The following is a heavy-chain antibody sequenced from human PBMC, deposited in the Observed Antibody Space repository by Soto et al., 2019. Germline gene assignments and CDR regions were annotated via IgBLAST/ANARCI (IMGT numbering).Heavy chain of an antibody. CDR1: GFTFSTYG. D-gene: IGHD6-6*01. J-gene: IGHJ3*01. CDR2: IAYDGSNK. V-gene: IGHV3-30*18. Sequence: QVQLVESGGGVVQPGRSLRLSCAASGFTFSTYGMHWVRQAPGKGLEWVALIAYDGSNKYYADSVKGRFTISRDNSKNTLYLQMNSLRAEDKAVYYCAKGAYDYGTSSLAFDFWGQGTMVTVSS. CDR3: AKGAYDYGTSSLAFDF.